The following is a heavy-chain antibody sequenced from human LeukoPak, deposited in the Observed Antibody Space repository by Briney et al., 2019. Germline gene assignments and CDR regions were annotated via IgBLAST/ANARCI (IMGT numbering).Heavy chain of an antibody. Sequence: PGGSLRLSCAASGFTFSSYAMSWVRQAPGKGPEWVSGTSGSGGTTYYADSVKGRFTISRDNSKHTLYLQMNSLRAEDTAVYYCAREHSRENWFDPWGQGTLVIVSS. D-gene: IGHD6-13*01. CDR2: TSGSGGTT. CDR3: AREHSRENWFDP. V-gene: IGHV3-23*01. J-gene: IGHJ5*02. CDR1: GFTFSSYA.